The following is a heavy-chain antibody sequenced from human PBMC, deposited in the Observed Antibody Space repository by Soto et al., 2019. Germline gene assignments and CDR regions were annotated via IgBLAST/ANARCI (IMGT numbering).Heavy chain of an antibody. Sequence: PGGSLRLSCTISGFTFGPYAFHWVRQAPGKGLEWVAVISYDGSNKYYADSVKGRFTISRDNSKNTLYLQMNSLRAEDTAVYYCAKDPGSNPQNIWGQGTMVTVSS. CDR2: ISYDGSNK. CDR3: AKDPGSNPQNI. V-gene: IGHV3-30*04. D-gene: IGHD2-2*01. CDR1: GFTFGPYA. J-gene: IGHJ3*02.